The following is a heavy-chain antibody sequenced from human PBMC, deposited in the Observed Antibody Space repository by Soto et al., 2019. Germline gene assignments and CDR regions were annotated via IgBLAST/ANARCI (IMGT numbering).Heavy chain of an antibody. J-gene: IGHJ6*02. D-gene: IGHD5-12*01. CDR3: ATYEYRTSLYGIDV. Sequence: SVTQSLTCAVSDGAFSGYYWSWIRQSPGKGLEWIGEINHRGDTTYNPSLTSRVTISLDSSKQQFSLILSSVTAADAAIYYCATYEYRTSLYGIDVWGQGAAVTVAS. V-gene: IGHV4-34*01. CDR2: INHRGDT. CDR1: DGAFSGYY.